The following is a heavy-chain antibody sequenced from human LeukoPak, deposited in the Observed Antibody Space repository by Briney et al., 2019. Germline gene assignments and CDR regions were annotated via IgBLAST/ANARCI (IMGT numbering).Heavy chain of an antibody. CDR1: GYSISSGYY. J-gene: IGHJ3*02. Sequence: PSETLSPTCTVSGYSISSGYYWGWIRQPPGKGLEWIGSIYHSGSTYYNPSLKSRVTISVDTSKNQFSLKLSSVTAADTAVYYCARVGVVPEDAFDIWGQGTMVTVSS. CDR2: IYHSGST. CDR3: ARVGVVPEDAFDI. D-gene: IGHD2-2*01. V-gene: IGHV4-38-2*02.